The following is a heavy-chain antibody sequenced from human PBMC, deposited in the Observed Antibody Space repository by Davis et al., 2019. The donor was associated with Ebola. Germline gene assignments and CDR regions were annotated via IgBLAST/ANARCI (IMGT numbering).Heavy chain of an antibody. Sequence: PGGSLRLSCAASGFTFSSYSMNWVRQAPGKGLEWVSSISSSSSYIYYADSVKGRFTISRDNAKNSLYLQMNSLRAEDTAVYYCARDMGGYCSGGSCYSSGAFDIWGQGTMVTVSS. V-gene: IGHV3-21*01. CDR3: ARDMGGYCSGGSCYSSGAFDI. D-gene: IGHD2-15*01. CDR1: GFTFSSYS. J-gene: IGHJ3*02. CDR2: ISSSSSYI.